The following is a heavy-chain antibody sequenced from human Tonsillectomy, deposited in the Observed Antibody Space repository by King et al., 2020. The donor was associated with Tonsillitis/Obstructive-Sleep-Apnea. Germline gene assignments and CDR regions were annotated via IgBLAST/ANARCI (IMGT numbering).Heavy chain of an antibody. CDR3: AKSIAARPHYYYYMDV. V-gene: IGHV1-69*12. CDR2: IIPIFGTA. CDR1: GGTFSSYA. Sequence: QLVQSGAEVKKPGSSVKGSCKASGGTFSSYAISWVRQAPGQGLEWLGGIIPIFGTANYAQKFQGRVTITADESTSTAYMELSSLRSEDTAVYYCAKSIAARPHYYYYMDVWGKGTTVTVSS. J-gene: IGHJ6*03. D-gene: IGHD6-6*01.